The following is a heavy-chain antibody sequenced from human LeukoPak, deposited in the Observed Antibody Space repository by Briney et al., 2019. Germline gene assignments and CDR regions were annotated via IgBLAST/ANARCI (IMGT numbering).Heavy chain of an antibody. D-gene: IGHD5-12*01. V-gene: IGHV4-39*07. J-gene: IGHJ4*02. CDR1: GGSISSSSYY. CDR2: IYYSGST. CDR3: ARVGGYSGYDSYDY. Sequence: TPSETLSLTCTVSGGSISSSSYYWGWIRQPPGKGLEWIGSIYYSGSTYYNPSLKSRVTISVDTSKNQFSLKLSSVTAADTAVYYCARVGGYSGYDSYDYWGQGTLVTVSS.